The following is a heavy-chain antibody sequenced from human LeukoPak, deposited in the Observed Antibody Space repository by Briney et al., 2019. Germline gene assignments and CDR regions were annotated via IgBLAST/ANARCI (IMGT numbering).Heavy chain of an antibody. CDR3: ASGLGGAKANAFDI. V-gene: IGHV4-38-2*02. Sequence: SETLSLTCTVSTYSISSGYYWGWIRQPPGKGLEWIGSIYHTGSTYYNPSLKSRVTISVDTSKNQFSLKLSSVTAADTAVYYCASGLGGAKANAFDIWGQGTMVTVSS. CDR1: TYSISSGYY. CDR2: IYHTGST. D-gene: IGHD3-16*01. J-gene: IGHJ3*02.